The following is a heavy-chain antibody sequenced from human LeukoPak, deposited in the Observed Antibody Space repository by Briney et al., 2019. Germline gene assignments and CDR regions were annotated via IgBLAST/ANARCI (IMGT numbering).Heavy chain of an antibody. V-gene: IGHV4-59*01. CDR2: IYSRGLTRGST. CDR1: GGSLSSYY. J-gene: IGHJ4*02. D-gene: IGHD1-26*01. Sequence: GSLRLSCTVSGGSLSSYYWSWIRQPPGKGLEWVGYIYSRGLTRGSTNYNPSLKSRVTISVDTSKNQFSLKLSSVTAADTAVYYCARDQEYSGSYYRYFDYWGQGALVTVSS. CDR3: ARDQEYSGSYYRYFDY.